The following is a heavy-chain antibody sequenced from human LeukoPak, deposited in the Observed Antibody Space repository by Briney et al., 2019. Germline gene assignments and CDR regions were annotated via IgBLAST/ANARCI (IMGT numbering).Heavy chain of an antibody. V-gene: IGHV3-21*01. Sequence: GGSLRLSCAASGFTFSRYTMNWVRQAPGKGLEWVSSISSSSSYIYYADSVKGRFTISRDNAKNSLYLQMSSLRAEDTAVYYCAELGITMIGGVWGKGTTVTISS. CDR2: ISSSSSYI. CDR1: GFTFSRYT. J-gene: IGHJ6*04. CDR3: AELGITMIGGV. D-gene: IGHD3-10*02.